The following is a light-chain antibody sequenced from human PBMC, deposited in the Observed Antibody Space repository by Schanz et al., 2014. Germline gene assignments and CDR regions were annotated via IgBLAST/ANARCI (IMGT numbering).Light chain of an antibody. J-gene: IGKJ1*01. V-gene: IGKV3D-15*01. CDR2: DAS. CDR1: QSISGY. Sequence: EIVLTQFPATLSLSPGERGTLSCRASQSISGYLAWYQQKPGQAPRLLIYDASKRATGIPARFSGSGSGTEFTLTISSLQSEDFAVYYCQQYNNWPPRGTFGQGTKVEIK. CDR3: QQYNNWPPRGT.